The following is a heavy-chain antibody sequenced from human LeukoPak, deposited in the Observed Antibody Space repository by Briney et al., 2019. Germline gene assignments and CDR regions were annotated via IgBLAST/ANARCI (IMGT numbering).Heavy chain of an antibody. V-gene: IGHV4-61*01. CDR3: ARAKGDGYNIFDY. CDR2: IYYSGST. J-gene: IGHJ4*02. CDR1: GGSVSSGSYY. D-gene: IGHD5-24*01. Sequence: PSETLSLTCTVSGGSVSSGSYYWSWIRQPPGKGLEWIGYIYYSGSTNYNPSLKSRVTISVDTSKNQFSLKLSSVTAADTAVYYCARAKGDGYNIFDYWGQGTLVTVSS.